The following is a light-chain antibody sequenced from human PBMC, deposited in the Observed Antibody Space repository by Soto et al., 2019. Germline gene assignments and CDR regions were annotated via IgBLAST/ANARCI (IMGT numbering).Light chain of an antibody. J-gene: IGKJ1*01. V-gene: IGKV1-5*01. CDR1: QTITSW. CDR3: QQYKSYPWT. Sequence: DIQMTQSPSTLSASVGDRVAITCRASQTITSWLAWYQQKPGEAPKVLIYDASSLESGVPSRFSGSGSGTEFTLTISSLQPDDFATYYCQQYKSYPWTFGQGTKVEI. CDR2: DAS.